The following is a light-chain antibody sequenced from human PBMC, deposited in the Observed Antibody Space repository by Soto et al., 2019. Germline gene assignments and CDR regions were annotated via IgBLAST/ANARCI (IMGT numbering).Light chain of an antibody. CDR2: DVG. CDR1: SSDVGGYNY. J-gene: IGLJ1*01. V-gene: IGLV2-14*03. CDR3: SSYRSTSIPYV. Sequence: SLLSQPASVSGSPGQSITISCTGTSSDVGGYNYVSWFQHHPGKAPKLMIYDVGNRPSGVSDRFSGSKSGNTASLTVSGLQAEDEADYYCSSYRSTSIPYVFGTGTKVTVL.